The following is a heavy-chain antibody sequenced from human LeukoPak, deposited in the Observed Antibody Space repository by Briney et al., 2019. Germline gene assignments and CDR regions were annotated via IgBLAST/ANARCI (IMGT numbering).Heavy chain of an antibody. D-gene: IGHD2-21*02. Sequence: GGSLRLSCAASGFPLSANWMHWVRQAPGKGLVWVSRIKSDGTITNYADSVKGRFTISKGNAKNTLFLQMNSLRAEDTAVYYCARTDYFDQWGQGTLVTVSS. CDR2: IKSDGTIT. J-gene: IGHJ4*02. CDR3: ARTDYFDQ. CDR1: GFPLSANW. V-gene: IGHV3-74*01.